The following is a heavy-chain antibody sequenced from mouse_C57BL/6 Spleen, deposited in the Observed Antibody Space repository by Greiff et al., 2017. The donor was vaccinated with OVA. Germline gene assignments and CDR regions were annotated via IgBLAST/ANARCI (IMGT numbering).Heavy chain of an antibody. CDR3: ARGLGAMDY. CDR2: INPGSGGT. D-gene: IGHD3-3*01. J-gene: IGHJ4*01. CDR1: GYAFTNYL. V-gene: IGHV1-54*01. Sequence: QVQLQQSGAELVRPGTSVKVSCKASGYAFTNYLIEWVKQRPGQGLEWIGVINPGSGGTNYNEKFKGKATLTADKSSSTAYMQLSSLTSEDSAVYFCARGLGAMDYWGQGTSVTVSS.